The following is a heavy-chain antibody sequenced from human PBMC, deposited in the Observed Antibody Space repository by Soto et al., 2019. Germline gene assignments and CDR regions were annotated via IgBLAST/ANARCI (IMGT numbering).Heavy chain of an antibody. Sequence: QVQLVQSGYEVKEPGASVTVSCKASGYTFNNYGITWVRQAPGQGLEWIGWISAYNGNANYAHNLKGRVTLTRITTTSTAYLELRRLRSEDTAVYYCACGPRRFGELFDAFDIWGQGTMVTVSS. CDR2: ISAYNGNA. CDR3: ACGPRRFGELFDAFDI. CDR1: GYTFNNYG. J-gene: IGHJ3*02. V-gene: IGHV1-18*01. D-gene: IGHD3-10*01.